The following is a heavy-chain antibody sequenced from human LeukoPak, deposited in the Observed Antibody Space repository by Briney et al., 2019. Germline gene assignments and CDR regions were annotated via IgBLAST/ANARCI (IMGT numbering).Heavy chain of an antibody. CDR1: GFTFSSYA. D-gene: IGHD5-12*01. CDR3: ARVTLRATFDY. CDR2: ISYDGSNK. J-gene: IGHJ4*02. V-gene: IGHV3-30*04. Sequence: GGSLRLSCAASGFTFSSYAMHWVRQAPGKGLEWVAVISYDGSNKYYADSVKGRFTISRDNSKNTLYLQMNSLSADDTAVYYCARVTLRATFDYWGQGTLVTVPS.